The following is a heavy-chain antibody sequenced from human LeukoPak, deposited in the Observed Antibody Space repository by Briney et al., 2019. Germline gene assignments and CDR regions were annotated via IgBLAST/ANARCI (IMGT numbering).Heavy chain of an antibody. D-gene: IGHD2-2*01. CDR3: VKDRPCETCMPMDA. Sequence: PGGSMRLSCAASGFTSTDYSMSWVRQAPGNGLEWVSGLGKSGENRYYATSVRGRFSISRDNSKDTVYLQMNSLRAEDTAIYYCVKDRPCETCMPMDAWGQGTTVTVSS. V-gene: IGHV3-23*01. CDR2: LGKSGENR. J-gene: IGHJ6*02. CDR1: GFTSTDYS.